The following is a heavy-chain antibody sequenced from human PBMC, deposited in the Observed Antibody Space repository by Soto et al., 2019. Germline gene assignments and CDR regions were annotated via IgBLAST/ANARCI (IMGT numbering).Heavy chain of an antibody. CDR2: INHSGST. Sequence: SETLSLTCAVYGGSFSGYYWSWIRQPPGKGLEWIGEINHSGSTNYNPSLKSRVTISVDTSKNQFSLKLSSVTAADTAVYYCARRMRGDYGAFDIWGQGTMVTVSS. CDR1: GGSFSGYY. J-gene: IGHJ3*02. D-gene: IGHD4-17*01. V-gene: IGHV4-34*01. CDR3: ARRMRGDYGAFDI.